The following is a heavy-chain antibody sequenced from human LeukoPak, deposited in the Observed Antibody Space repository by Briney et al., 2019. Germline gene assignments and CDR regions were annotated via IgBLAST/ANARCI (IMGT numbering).Heavy chain of an antibody. J-gene: IGHJ3*02. V-gene: IGHV1-69*05. CDR3: ARVPCGGDCYPQDAFDI. D-gene: IGHD2-21*02. Sequence: GASVKVSCKASGGTFSSYAISWLRQAPGQGLACMGGIIPIFGTANYAQKVQGRVTITTDESTRTADMELSSLRSEDTAVYYCARVPCGGDCYPQDAFDIWGQGTMVTVSS. CDR2: IIPIFGTA. CDR1: GGTFSSYA.